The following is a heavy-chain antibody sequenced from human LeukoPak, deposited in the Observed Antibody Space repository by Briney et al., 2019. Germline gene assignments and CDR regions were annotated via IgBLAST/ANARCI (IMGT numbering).Heavy chain of an antibody. Sequence: GASVKVSCKASGYTFTSYGISWVRQAPGQGLEWMGWISAYNGNTNYAQKLQGRVTMTTDTSTSTAYMELRSLRSDDTAVYYCAGGTDCSSTSCYYYYYGMDVWGQGTTVTVSS. V-gene: IGHV1-18*01. J-gene: IGHJ6*02. D-gene: IGHD2-2*01. CDR3: AGGTDCSSTSCYYYYYGMDV. CDR1: GYTFTSYG. CDR2: ISAYNGNT.